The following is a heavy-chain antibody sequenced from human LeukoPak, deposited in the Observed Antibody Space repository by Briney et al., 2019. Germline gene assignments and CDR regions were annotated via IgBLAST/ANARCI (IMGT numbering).Heavy chain of an antibody. Sequence: PGGSLRLSCAASGFTFSSYWMSWVRQAPGKGLEWVANIKQDGSEKYYVDSVKGRFTISRDNAKNSLYLQMNSLRAEDTAVYYCARDWGVSARPGYMDVWGKGTTVTVSS. CDR1: GFTFSSYW. CDR2: IKQDGSEK. CDR3: ARDWGVSARPGYMDV. J-gene: IGHJ6*03. V-gene: IGHV3-7*01. D-gene: IGHD6-6*01.